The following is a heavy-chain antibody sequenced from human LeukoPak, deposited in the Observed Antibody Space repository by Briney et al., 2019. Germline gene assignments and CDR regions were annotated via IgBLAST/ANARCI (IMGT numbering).Heavy chain of an antibody. J-gene: IGHJ4*02. D-gene: IGHD6-13*01. V-gene: IGHV3-30*02. CDR2: IRYDGSSK. Sequence: GGSLRLSCAASGFTFSNYGMHWVRQAPGKGLEWVAFIRYDGSSKYYADSVKGRFTISRDNSKNTLYLQMNSLRVEDTAVYYCAKDRDYSSSWPRYYFDYWRQGTLVTVSS. CDR1: GFTFSNYG. CDR3: AKDRDYSSSWPRYYFDY.